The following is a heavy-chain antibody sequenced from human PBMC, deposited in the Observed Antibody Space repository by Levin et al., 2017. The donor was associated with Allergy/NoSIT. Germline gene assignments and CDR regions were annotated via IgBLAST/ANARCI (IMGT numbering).Heavy chain of an antibody. V-gene: IGHV3-13*01. D-gene: IGHD5-18*01. J-gene: IGHJ6*02. CDR3: ARGGYTYGPGGYYGMDV. Sequence: LSLPCAASGFTFRSYDMHWVRQATGKGLEWVSAIGTGGDTYYPGSVKGRFTISRENAKNSLYLQMNSLRGGDTAVYYCARGGYTYGPGGYYGMDVWGQGTTVTVSS. CDR2: IGTGGDT. CDR1: GFTFRSYD.